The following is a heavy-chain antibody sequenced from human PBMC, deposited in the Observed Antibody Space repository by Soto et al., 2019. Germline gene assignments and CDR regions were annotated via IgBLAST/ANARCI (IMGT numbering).Heavy chain of an antibody. CDR1: GYTFTSYG. D-gene: IGHD6-19*01. V-gene: IGHV1-18*01. J-gene: IGHJ6*02. Sequence: ASVKVSCKASGYTFTSYGISWVRQAPGQGLEWMGWISAYNGNTNYAQKLQGRVTMTTDTSTSTAYMELRSLRSDDTAVYYCARDRVAVPKASYYGMDVWGQGTPVTVYS. CDR3: ARDRVAVPKASYYGMDV. CDR2: ISAYNGNT.